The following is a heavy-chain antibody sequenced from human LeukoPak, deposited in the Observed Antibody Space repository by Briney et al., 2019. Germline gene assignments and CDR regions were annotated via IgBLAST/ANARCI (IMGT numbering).Heavy chain of an antibody. CDR2: IKSKTDGGTT. J-gene: IGHJ4*02. D-gene: IGHD6-19*01. CDR3: TTGPEWVGLDY. Sequence: AGSLTLSCAASGFTFSNAWMSWVRQAPGKGLEWVGRIKSKTDGGTTDYAAPVKGRFTISRDDSKNTLYLQMNSLKTEDTAVYYCTTGPEWVGLDYWGQGTLVTVSS. CDR1: GFTFSNAW. V-gene: IGHV3-15*01.